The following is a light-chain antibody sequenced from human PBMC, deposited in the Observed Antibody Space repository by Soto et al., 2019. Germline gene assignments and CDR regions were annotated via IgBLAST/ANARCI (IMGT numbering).Light chain of an antibody. CDR3: SSYAGNNNLI. CDR1: SSDLGDYDY. Sequence: QSVLTQPPSAPGSPGQSVTISCTGTSSDLGDYDYVSWYQQHPGKAPKLMIYEVNQRPSGVPDRFSGSKSGNTASLTVTGLQAEDEADYYCSSYAGNNNLIFGGGTKVTVL. V-gene: IGLV2-8*01. J-gene: IGLJ2*01. CDR2: EVN.